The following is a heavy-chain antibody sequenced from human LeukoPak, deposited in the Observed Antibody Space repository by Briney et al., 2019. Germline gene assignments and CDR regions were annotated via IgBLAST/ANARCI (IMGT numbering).Heavy chain of an antibody. CDR1: GASINNYY. CDR3: ARLAGSSWAYYYYYYMDV. V-gene: IGHV4-4*07. Sequence: PSETLSLTCTVSGASINNYYWSWIRQPAGKGLEWIGRIYTSGNTNYNPSLQSRVTMSVDTSKNQFSVHLNSVTAADTAVYYCARLAGSSWAYYYYYYMDVWRKGTTVTVSS. J-gene: IGHJ6*03. CDR2: IYTSGNT. D-gene: IGHD6-13*01.